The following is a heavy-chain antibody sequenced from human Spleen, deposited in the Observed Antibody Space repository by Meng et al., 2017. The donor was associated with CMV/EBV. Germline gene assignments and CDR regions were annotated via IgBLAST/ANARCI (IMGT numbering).Heavy chain of an antibody. CDR1: GGSISSSSYY. CDR3: ARYRSGYYQNWFDP. CDR2: IFYSGST. J-gene: IGHJ5*02. V-gene: IGHV4-39*07. D-gene: IGHD3-3*01. Sequence: GSLRLSCTVSGGSISSSSYYWGWIRQSPGKGLEWIGSIFYSGSTHYNPSLKSRVTISVDTSKNQFSLKLSSVTAADTAVYYCARYRSGYYQNWFDPWGQGTLVTVSS.